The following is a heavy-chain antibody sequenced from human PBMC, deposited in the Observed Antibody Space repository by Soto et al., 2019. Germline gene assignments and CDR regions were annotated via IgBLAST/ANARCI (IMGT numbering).Heavy chain of an antibody. J-gene: IGHJ4*02. V-gene: IGHV4-30-4*01. Sequence: QVQLQESGPGLVKPSQTLSLTCTVSGGSISSGDYYWSWIRQPPGKGLEWIGYIYYSGSTYYNPSLKSRVTISVDTSKNQFSLKLSSVTAADTAVYYCARGDALLWFGESKFDYWGQGTLVTVSS. CDR1: GGSISSGDYY. CDR2: IYYSGST. D-gene: IGHD3-10*01. CDR3: ARGDALLWFGESKFDY.